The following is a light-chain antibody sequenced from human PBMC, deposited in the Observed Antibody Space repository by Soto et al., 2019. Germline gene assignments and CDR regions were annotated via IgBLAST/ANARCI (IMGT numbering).Light chain of an antibody. CDR1: QSGSSTY. V-gene: IGKV3-20*01. CDR3: QQYGSSPLT. Sequence: ENVLTHSPCTLSLSPGDRATLFGRSRQSGSSTYIAWYQQKPGQAPRLLIYGTSSRATGVPDRFSGSGSGTDFTLTISRLEPEDFAVYYCQQYGSSPLTFGEGTKVDIK. J-gene: IGKJ4*01. CDR2: GTS.